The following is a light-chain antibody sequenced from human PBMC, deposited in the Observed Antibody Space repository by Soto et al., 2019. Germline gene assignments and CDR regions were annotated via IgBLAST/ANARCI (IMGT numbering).Light chain of an antibody. CDR3: QQYNSS. Sequence: MTQSPLSLPVTPGEPAPISSRSSQSLLNSNGYNYLAWYQQKPGKAPKLLIYKASSLESGVPSRFSGSGSGTEFTLTISSLQPDDFATYYCQQYNSSFGQGTKVDIK. CDR1: QSLLNSNGYNY. CDR2: KAS. J-gene: IGKJ2*01. V-gene: IGKV1-5*03.